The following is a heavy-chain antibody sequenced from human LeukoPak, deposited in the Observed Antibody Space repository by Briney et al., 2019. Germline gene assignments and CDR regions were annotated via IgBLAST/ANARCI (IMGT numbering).Heavy chain of an antibody. D-gene: IGHD3-10*01. CDR3: AKGSNSV. Sequence: GGSLRLSCAASGFTFSSYGMHWVRQAPGKGLEWVAVISYDGSNKYYADSVQGRFTISRDNSKNTLYLQMNSLRAEDTAVYYCAKGSNSVWGQGTLVTVSS. V-gene: IGHV3-30*18. J-gene: IGHJ4*02. CDR2: ISYDGSNK. CDR1: GFTFSSYG.